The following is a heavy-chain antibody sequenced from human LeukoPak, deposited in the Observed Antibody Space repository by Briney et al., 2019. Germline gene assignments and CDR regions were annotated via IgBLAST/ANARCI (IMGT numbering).Heavy chain of an antibody. D-gene: IGHD1-26*01. Sequence: GSLRLSCAASGFTFSSYGLSWVRQAPGKGLEWVSGISGSGGSTNYADSVKGRFTISRDNSKNTLYLQMNSLRAEDTAVYYCAKETSRIGGSMASFDYWGQGTLVTVSS. CDR1: GFTFSSYG. CDR3: AKETSRIGGSMASFDY. CDR2: ISGSGGST. V-gene: IGHV3-23*01. J-gene: IGHJ4*02.